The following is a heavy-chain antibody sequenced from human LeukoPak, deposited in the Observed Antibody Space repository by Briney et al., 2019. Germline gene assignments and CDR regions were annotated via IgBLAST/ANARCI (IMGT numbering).Heavy chain of an antibody. J-gene: IGHJ1*01. Sequence: GGSLRLSCAASGFTFSSYGMHWVRQAPGKGLEWVAVISYDGSNKYYADSVKGRFTISRDNSKNTLYLQMNSLRAEDTAVYYCAKDGYSSGSIVVGYFQHWGQGTLVAVSS. D-gene: IGHD2-15*01. CDR3: AKDGYSSGSIVVGYFQH. CDR2: ISYDGSNK. CDR1: GFTFSSYG. V-gene: IGHV3-30*18.